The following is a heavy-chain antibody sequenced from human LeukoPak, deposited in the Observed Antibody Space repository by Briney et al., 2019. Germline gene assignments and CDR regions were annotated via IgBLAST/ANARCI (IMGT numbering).Heavy chain of an antibody. J-gene: IGHJ4*02. Sequence: GGSLRLSCAASGFTFDDYAMHWVRQAPGKGLEWVSGISWNSGSIGYADSVKGRFTISRDNAKNSLYLQMNSLRAEDTALYYCAKDLYSGYDYGPTPFDYWGQGTLVTVSS. D-gene: IGHD5-12*01. V-gene: IGHV3-9*01. CDR1: GFTFDDYA. CDR2: ISWNSGSI. CDR3: AKDLYSGYDYGPTPFDY.